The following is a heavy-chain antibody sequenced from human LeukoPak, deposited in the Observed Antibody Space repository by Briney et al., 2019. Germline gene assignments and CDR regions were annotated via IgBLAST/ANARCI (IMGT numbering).Heavy chain of an antibody. Sequence: PSETLSLTCTVSGGSISSYYWSWIRQPPGKGLEWIGYIYYSGSTNYNPSLKSRVTISVDTSKNQFSLKLSSVTAADTAVYYCARLEDRYYYYGVDVWGQGTTVTVSS. CDR2: IYYSGST. V-gene: IGHV4-59*08. CDR1: GGSISSYY. D-gene: IGHD2-15*01. J-gene: IGHJ6*02. CDR3: ARLEDRYYYYGVDV.